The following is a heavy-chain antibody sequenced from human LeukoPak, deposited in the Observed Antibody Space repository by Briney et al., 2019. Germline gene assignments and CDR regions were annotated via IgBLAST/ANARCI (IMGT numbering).Heavy chain of an antibody. J-gene: IGHJ5*02. D-gene: IGHD6-13*01. CDR3: ARAALSAAAPFDP. CDR2: IYYSGST. V-gene: IGHV4-59*01. Sequence: SETLSLTCTVSGGSISSYYRSWIRQPPGKGLEWIGYIYYSGSTNYNPSLKSRVTISVDTSKNQFSLKLSSVTAADTAVYYCARAALSAAAPFDPWGQGTLVTVSS. CDR1: GGSISSYY.